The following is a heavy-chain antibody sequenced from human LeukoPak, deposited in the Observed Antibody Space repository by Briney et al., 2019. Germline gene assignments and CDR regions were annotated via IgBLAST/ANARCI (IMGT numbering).Heavy chain of an antibody. CDR1: GGSISSSSYY. Sequence: SETLSLTCTVSGGSISSSSYYWGWIRQPPGKGLEWIGSIYYSGSTYYNPSLKSRVTMSVDTSKNQFSLKLSSVTAADTAVYYCARGHLAAAGTGYYYYGMDVWGQGTTVTVSS. CDR3: ARGHLAAAGTGYYYYGMDV. D-gene: IGHD6-13*01. V-gene: IGHV4-39*07. CDR2: IYYSGST. J-gene: IGHJ6*02.